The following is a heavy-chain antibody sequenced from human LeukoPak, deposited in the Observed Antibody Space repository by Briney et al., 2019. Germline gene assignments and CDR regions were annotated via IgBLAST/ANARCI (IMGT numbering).Heavy chain of an antibody. CDR3: ARDTEYCSSTSCYIVYFDY. J-gene: IGHJ4*02. Sequence: SETLSLTCAVYGGSFSGYYWSWIRQRPGKGLEWIGEVNHSGSTNYNPSLKSRVTMSVDTSKNQFSLKLSSVTAADTAVYYCARDTEYCSSTSCYIVYFDYWGQGTLVTVSS. V-gene: IGHV4-34*01. D-gene: IGHD2-2*02. CDR1: GGSFSGYY. CDR2: VNHSGST.